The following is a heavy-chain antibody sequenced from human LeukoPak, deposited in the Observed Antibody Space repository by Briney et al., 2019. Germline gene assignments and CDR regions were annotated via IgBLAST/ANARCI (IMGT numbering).Heavy chain of an antibody. CDR2: IIPIFGTA. CDR1: GGAFSSYA. CDR3: AREGSSHDFGY. Sequence: ASVKVSCKASGGAFSSYAISWVRQAPGQGLEWMGGIIPIFGTANYAQKFQGRVTITTDESTSTAYMELSSLRSEDTAVYYCAREGSSHDFGYWGQGTLVTVSS. V-gene: IGHV1-69*05. J-gene: IGHJ4*02. D-gene: IGHD3-3*01.